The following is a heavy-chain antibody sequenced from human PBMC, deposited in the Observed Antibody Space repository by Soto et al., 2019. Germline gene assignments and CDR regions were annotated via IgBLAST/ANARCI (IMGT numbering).Heavy chain of an antibody. CDR3: ARPIPLYYDFWSGYTNWFDP. D-gene: IGHD3-3*01. CDR1: GGSISSSGYY. J-gene: IGHJ5*02. Sequence: SETLSLTCTVSGGSISSSGYYWGWIRQPPGKGLEWIGSIYYSGSTYYNPSLKSRVTISVDTSKNQFSLKLSSVTAADTAVYYCARPIPLYYDFWSGYTNWFDPWGQGTLVTVSS. CDR2: IYYSGST. V-gene: IGHV4-39*01.